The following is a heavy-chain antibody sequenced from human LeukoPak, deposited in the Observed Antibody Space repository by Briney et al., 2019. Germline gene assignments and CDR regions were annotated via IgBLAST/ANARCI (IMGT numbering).Heavy chain of an antibody. CDR1: GYTFTCYY. CDR3: ARDIYQPRLQRRASSGYYLY. V-gene: IGHV1-2*06. CDR2: INPNSGGT. Sequence: ASVKVSCKASGYTFTCYYMHWVRQAPGQGLEWMGRINPNSGGTNYAQKFQGRVTMTRDTSISTAYMELSRLRSDDTAVYYCARDIYQPRLQRRASSGYYLYWGQGTLVTVSS. J-gene: IGHJ4*02. D-gene: IGHD3-22*01.